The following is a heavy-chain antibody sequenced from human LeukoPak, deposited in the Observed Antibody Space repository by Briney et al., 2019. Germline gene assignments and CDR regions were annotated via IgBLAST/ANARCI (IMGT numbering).Heavy chain of an antibody. V-gene: IGHV4-34*01. D-gene: IGHD3-22*01. CDR3: ARGRNRSGYYYPTNDY. J-gene: IGHJ4*02. CDR1: GGSFSGYY. CDR2: INHSGST. Sequence: SETLSLTCAVYGGSFSGYYWSWVRHPPGKGLEWIGEINHSGSTNYNPSLKSRVTISVDTSKNQFSLKLSSVTAADTAVYYCARGRNRSGYYYPTNDYWGQGTLVTVSS.